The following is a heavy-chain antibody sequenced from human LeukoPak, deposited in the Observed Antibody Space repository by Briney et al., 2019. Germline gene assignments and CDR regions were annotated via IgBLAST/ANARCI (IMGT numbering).Heavy chain of an antibody. Sequence: GASVKVSCKVSGDILTELSIQWVRQAPGKGLERMGGFDPEQNTMIYAQRLQGRVTMTEDTSTDTAYMELSSLTSEDTGIYYCATRSGDFWSGYVNWGQGTLVTVSS. CDR3: ATRSGDFWSGYVN. V-gene: IGHV1-24*01. D-gene: IGHD3-3*01. CDR2: FDPEQNTM. J-gene: IGHJ4*02. CDR1: GDILTELS.